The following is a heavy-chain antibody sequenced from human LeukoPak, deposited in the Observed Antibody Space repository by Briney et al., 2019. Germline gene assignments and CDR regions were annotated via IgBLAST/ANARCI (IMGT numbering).Heavy chain of an antibody. CDR3: ATSGIGHYYFDF. D-gene: IGHD3-3*01. J-gene: IGHJ4*02. CDR1: GFTFSSYG. V-gene: IGHV3-33*03. CDR2: IWYDGSNK. Sequence: GGSLRLSCAASGFTFSSYGMHWVRQAPGKGLEWVAVIWYDGSNKYYADSVKGRFTISRDDARNTLFLQMNSLRAEDTAVYFCATSGIGHYYFDFWGQGALVTVSS.